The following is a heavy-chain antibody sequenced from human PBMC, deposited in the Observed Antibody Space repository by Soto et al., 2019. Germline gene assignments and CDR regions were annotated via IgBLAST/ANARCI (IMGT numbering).Heavy chain of an antibody. V-gene: IGHV3-30-3*01. D-gene: IGHD2-15*01. Sequence: QVQLVESGGGVVQPGRSLRLSCAASGFTFSSYAMHWVRQAPGKGLEWVAVISYDGSNKYYADSVKGRFTISRDNSKNALYLQMNSLRAEDTAVYYCARGRLRHCSGGSCYSGYYYYGMDVWGQGTTVTVSS. J-gene: IGHJ6*02. CDR3: ARGRLRHCSGGSCYSGYYYYGMDV. CDR1: GFTFSSYA. CDR2: ISYDGSNK.